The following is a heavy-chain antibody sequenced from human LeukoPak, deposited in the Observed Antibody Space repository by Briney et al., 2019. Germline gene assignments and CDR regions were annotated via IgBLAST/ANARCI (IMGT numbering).Heavy chain of an antibody. CDR1: GFTFRSYS. Sequence: GGSLRLSCAASGFTFRSYSMNWVRQAPGKGLEWVSSISSSNSNKHYADSVKGRFTISRDNAKNSLYLQMNSLRAEDTAVYYCAKEASSGLYYFDYWGQGTLVTVSS. V-gene: IGHV3-21*04. CDR2: ISSSNSNK. J-gene: IGHJ4*02. CDR3: AKEASSGLYYFDY. D-gene: IGHD6-19*01.